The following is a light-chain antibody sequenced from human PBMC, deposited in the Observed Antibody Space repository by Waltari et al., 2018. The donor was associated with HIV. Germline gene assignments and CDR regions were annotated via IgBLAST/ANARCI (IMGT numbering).Light chain of an antibody. J-gene: IGLJ1*01. CDR2: NDN. Sequence: SYVLPQPPSVSVAPGETATITCAGNNIRSKNVHWYQQRPGQAPILVIYNDNERPSVIPERISGSNSWNTATLTIRRVEGADEADDYCQVWDSDSDHVFGPGTEVTVL. V-gene: IGLV3-21*01. CDR1: NIRSKN. CDR3: QVWDSDSDHV.